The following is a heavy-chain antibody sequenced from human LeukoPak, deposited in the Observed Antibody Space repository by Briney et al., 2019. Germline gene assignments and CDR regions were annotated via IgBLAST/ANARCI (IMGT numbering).Heavy chain of an antibody. J-gene: IGHJ4*02. Sequence: PSETLSLTCTVSGGSISSHYWSWIRQPPGKGLEWIGYIYYSGSTNYNPSLKSRVTISVDTSKNQFSLKLSSVTAADTAVYYCASGSKGYLAYWGQGTLVTVSS. D-gene: IGHD3-22*01. CDR2: IYYSGST. V-gene: IGHV4-59*11. CDR1: GGSISSHY. CDR3: ASGSKGYLAY.